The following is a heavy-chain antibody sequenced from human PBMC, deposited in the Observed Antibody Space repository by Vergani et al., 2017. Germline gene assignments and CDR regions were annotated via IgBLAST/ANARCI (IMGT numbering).Heavy chain of an antibody. CDR2: ISYDGNKK. D-gene: IGHD3-16*01. CDR3: ARDVLTRVTTLHFYYMGL. CDR1: GFPFSDYG. J-gene: IGHJ6*03. Sequence: QVQVVESGGGEVQPGRSLTLSCSAAGFPFSDYGVHWVRQAPGKGLEWVSVISYDGNKKNYADSVKGRFTISRDNSKNTLYLEMNALRAEDTAVYYCARDVLTRVTTLHFYYMGLWGKGTTVTVSS. V-gene: IGHV3-30*03.